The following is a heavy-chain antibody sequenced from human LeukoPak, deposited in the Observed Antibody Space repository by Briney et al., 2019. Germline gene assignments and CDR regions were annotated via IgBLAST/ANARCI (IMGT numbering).Heavy chain of an antibody. Sequence: GSLRLSCAASGFTFSSYWMSWVRQAPGRGLEWVANIKQDGSEKYYVDSVKGRFTISRDNAKNSLYLQMNSLRAEDTAVYYCAKTVGIAAAFDYWGQGTLVTVSS. D-gene: IGHD6-13*01. J-gene: IGHJ4*02. CDR2: IKQDGSEK. CDR1: GFTFSSYW. CDR3: AKTVGIAAAFDY. V-gene: IGHV3-7*01.